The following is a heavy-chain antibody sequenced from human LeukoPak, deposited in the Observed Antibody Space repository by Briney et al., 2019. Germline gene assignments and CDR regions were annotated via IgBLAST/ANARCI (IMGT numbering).Heavy chain of an antibody. J-gene: IGHJ4*02. CDR3: ARVRSGWYHDY. D-gene: IGHD6-19*01. CDR1: GFTFGSYS. Sequence: GGSLRLSCAASGFTFGSYSINWVRQAPGKGLEWVSFITGSSSTIYYADSVKGRFTISRDNAKNSLYLQMNRLRDEDTAVYYCARVRSGWYHDYWGQGTLVSVSS. V-gene: IGHV3-48*02. CDR2: ITGSSSTI.